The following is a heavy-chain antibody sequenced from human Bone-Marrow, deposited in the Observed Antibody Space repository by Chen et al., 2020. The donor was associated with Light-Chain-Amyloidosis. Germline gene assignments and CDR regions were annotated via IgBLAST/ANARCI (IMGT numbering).Heavy chain of an antibody. CDR1: GGSISSSSYY. CDR3: ARLIMIVVVPDGAFDI. D-gene: IGHD3-22*01. Sequence: QLQLQESGPGLVKPSETLSLTCTVSGGSISSSSYYWGWIRQPPGKGLEWIGSIYYSGSTYYNPSLKSRVTISVDTSKTQFSLKLSSVTAADTAVYYCARLIMIVVVPDGAFDIWGQGTMVTVSS. V-gene: IGHV4-39*01. J-gene: IGHJ3*02. CDR2: IYYSGST.